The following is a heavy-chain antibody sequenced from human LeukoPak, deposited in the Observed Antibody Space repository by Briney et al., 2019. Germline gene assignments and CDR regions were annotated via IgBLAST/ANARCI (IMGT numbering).Heavy chain of an antibody. J-gene: IGHJ4*02. CDR2: INPNSGGT. Sequence: ASVKVSCKASGYTFTGYYMHWVRQAPGQGLEWMGWINPNSGGTNYAQKFQGRVTMTRDTSISTVYMELSRLRSDDTAVYYCARDALPYSYNFDYWGQGTLVTVSS. V-gene: IGHV1-2*02. CDR3: ARDALPYSYNFDY. CDR1: GYTFTGYY. D-gene: IGHD1-26*01.